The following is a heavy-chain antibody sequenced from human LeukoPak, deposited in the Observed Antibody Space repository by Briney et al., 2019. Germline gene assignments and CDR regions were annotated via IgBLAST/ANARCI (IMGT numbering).Heavy chain of an antibody. CDR1: GFTFSSFA. CDR2: ISYDGNNI. Sequence: GGSLRLSCAASGFTFSSFAMHWVRQAPGKGLEWVADISYDGNNIFYVDSVKGRFTISRDNSKNTLYLQMNSLGAEDTALYFCARDAPFSRAGFDYWGQGTLVTVSS. V-gene: IGHV3-30-3*01. CDR3: ARDAPFSRAGFDY. J-gene: IGHJ4*02.